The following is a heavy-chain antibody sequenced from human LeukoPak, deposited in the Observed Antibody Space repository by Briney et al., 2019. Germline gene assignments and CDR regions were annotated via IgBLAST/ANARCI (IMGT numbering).Heavy chain of an antibody. CDR1: GYSFNSYW. CDR3: ARHQSSSSWCDY. V-gene: IGHV5-51*01. CDR2: IYPGDSDN. Sequence: GESLMISCKGSGYSFNSYWIGWVRQMPGKGVVWMGVIYPGDSDNIYRPSFESRLNISADDYNRTAYLQQSSLQGADAPMLYCARHQSSSSWCDYWGQATLVTVSS. D-gene: IGHD6-13*01. J-gene: IGHJ4*02.